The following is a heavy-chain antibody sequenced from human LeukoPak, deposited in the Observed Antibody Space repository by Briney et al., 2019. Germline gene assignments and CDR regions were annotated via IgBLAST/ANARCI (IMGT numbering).Heavy chain of an antibody. CDR3: TRLGGSYYTY. Sequence: GGSLRLSCAASGFTFGSYLMSWVRQAPGKGLEWVANIKQDGGEKYYVDSVKGRFTISRDNAKNSLFLQMNSLRAEDTAVYYCTRLGGSYYTYWGQGTLVTVSS. J-gene: IGHJ4*02. D-gene: IGHD1-26*01. CDR2: IKQDGGEK. V-gene: IGHV3-7*01. CDR1: GFTFGSYL.